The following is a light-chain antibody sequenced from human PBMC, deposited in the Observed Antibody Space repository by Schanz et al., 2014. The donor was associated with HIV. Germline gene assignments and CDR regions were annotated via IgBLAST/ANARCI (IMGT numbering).Light chain of an antibody. Sequence: QSALTQPASVSGSPGQSITISCTGTSSDVGAYNSVSWWQQQDPGKAPNLMIYDVSHRPSGISSRFSGSKSGNTASLTVSGLQAEDEADYYCSSYAGRNTYVFGTGTKLTVL. CDR1: SSDVGAYNS. V-gene: IGLV2-14*03. CDR3: SSYAGRNTYV. J-gene: IGLJ1*01. CDR2: DVS.